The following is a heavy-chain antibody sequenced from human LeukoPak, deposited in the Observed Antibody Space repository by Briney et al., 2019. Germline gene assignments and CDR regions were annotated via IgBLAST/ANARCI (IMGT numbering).Heavy chain of an antibody. CDR1: GGSISSGGYY. J-gene: IGHJ4*02. Sequence: SETLSLTCTVSGGSISSGGYYWSWIRQHPRKGLEWIGYIYYSGSTYYNPSLKSRVTISVDTSKNQFSLKLSSVTAADTAVYYCARDRGSSWYLTFDYWGQGTLVTVSS. D-gene: IGHD6-13*01. CDR2: IYYSGST. V-gene: IGHV4-31*03. CDR3: ARDRGSSWYLTFDY.